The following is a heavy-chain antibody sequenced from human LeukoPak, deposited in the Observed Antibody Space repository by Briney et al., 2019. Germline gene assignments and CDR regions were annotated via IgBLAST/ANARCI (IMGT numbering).Heavy chain of an antibody. D-gene: IGHD6-13*01. CDR2: IYTSGST. CDR3: ARDSGYSSSWYDNWFDP. V-gene: IGHV4-4*07. Sequence: SETLSLTCTVSGCSISSYYWSWIRQPAGKGLEWIGRIYTSGSTNYNPSLKSRVTMSVDTSKNQFSLKLSSVTAADTAVYYCARDSGYSSSWYDNWFDPWGQGTLVTVSS. CDR1: GCSISSYY. J-gene: IGHJ5*02.